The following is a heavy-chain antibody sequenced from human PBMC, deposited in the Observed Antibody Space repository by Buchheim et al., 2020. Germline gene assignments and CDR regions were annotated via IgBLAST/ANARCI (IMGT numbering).Heavy chain of an antibody. J-gene: IGHJ5*02. CDR1: GFTFSNYW. V-gene: IGHV3-7*01. Sequence: EVQLVESGGGLVQPGGSLRLSCAASGFTFSNYWMSWVRQAPGKGLEWVANIKQDGSVKHYVDSVKGRFTISRDNAKNSLYLQMNSLSPEDTAVYFCAREIAATANPNWFDPWGQGTL. D-gene: IGHD6-25*01. CDR3: AREIAATANPNWFDP. CDR2: IKQDGSVK.